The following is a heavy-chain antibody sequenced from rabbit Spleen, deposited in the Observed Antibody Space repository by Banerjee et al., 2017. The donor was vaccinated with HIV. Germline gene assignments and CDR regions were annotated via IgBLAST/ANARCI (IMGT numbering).Heavy chain of an antibody. Sequence: QEQLEESGGGLVQPEGSLALTCTASGFSFSSTYYMCWVRQAPGKGLEWIACIYAGSTTWYASWVNGRFSISRENTQNTVFLQMTSLTAADTATYFCARDGAGGSYFALWGPGTLVTVS. CDR3: ARDGAGGSYFAL. V-gene: IGHV1S45*01. D-gene: IGHD8-1*01. CDR1: GFSFSSTYY. J-gene: IGHJ4*01. CDR2: IYAGSTT.